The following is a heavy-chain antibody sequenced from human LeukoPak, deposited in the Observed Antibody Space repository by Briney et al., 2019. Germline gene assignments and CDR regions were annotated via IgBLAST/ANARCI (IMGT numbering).Heavy chain of an antibody. CDR2: IYTTGST. CDR3: ARDRTYGGNSGFDY. J-gene: IGHJ4*02. V-gene: IGHV4-4*07. D-gene: IGHD4-23*01. CDR1: GGSISSYY. Sequence: SETLSLTCTVSGGSISSYYWSWVRQPAGKGLEWIGRIYTTGSTNYNSSLKSRVTMSVDTSKNQFSLNLTSVTAADTAVYYCARDRTYGGNSGFDYWGRGTLVTVSS.